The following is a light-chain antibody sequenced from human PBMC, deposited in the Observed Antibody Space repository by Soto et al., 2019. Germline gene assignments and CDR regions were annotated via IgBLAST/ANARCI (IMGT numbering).Light chain of an antibody. Sequence: QSALTQPASVSGSPGQSITISCTGTSSDVGGYNYVSWYQQHPGKAPKLMIYEVSNRPSGVSNRCSGPKSGNTASLTISGIQAEDDPDYNCISYTSSSTLIFGTGTKVTVL. CDR2: EVS. J-gene: IGLJ1*01. CDR3: ISYTSSSTLI. V-gene: IGLV2-14*01. CDR1: SSDVGGYNY.